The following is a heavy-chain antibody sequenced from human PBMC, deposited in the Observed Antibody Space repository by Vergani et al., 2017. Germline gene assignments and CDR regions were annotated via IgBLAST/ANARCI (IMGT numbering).Heavy chain of an antibody. J-gene: IGHJ5*02. CDR2: ILPLFGTP. Sequence: QVQLVQSGAEVKKPGSSVKVSCKSSGGTFSNHVLAWVRQAPGQGLEWMGGILPLFGTPTYAQRFQGRVTITADESTTTAYMELTSLTSEDSAIYYCARVGWSYYDSSGYYYAPGGWFDPWGQGTLVTVSS. CDR1: GGTFSNHV. D-gene: IGHD3-22*01. CDR3: ARVGWSYYDSSGYYYAPGGWFDP. V-gene: IGHV1-69*01.